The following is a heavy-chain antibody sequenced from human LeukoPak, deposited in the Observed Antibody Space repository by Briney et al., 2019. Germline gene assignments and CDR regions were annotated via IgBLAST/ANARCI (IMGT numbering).Heavy chain of an antibody. Sequence: GGSLRLSCAGSGLTFSNYNMHWVRQAPGKGLEWVSLITTGSSHIYYADSLKGRFTISRDNAKNSIYLQMDSLRVEDTAVYFCARESSGSGGYSAFDYWGQGTLVIVSS. CDR2: ITTGSSHI. CDR3: ARESSGSGGYSAFDY. V-gene: IGHV3-21*01. CDR1: GLTFSNYN. D-gene: IGHD3-10*01. J-gene: IGHJ4*02.